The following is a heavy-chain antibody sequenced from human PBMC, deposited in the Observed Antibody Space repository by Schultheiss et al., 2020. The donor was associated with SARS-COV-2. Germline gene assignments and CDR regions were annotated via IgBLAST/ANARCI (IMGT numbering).Heavy chain of an antibody. CDR3: ARDGLAAAGTNHFDY. J-gene: IGHJ4*02. D-gene: IGHD6-13*01. Sequence: GGSLRLSCAASGFTFSRSVMSWVRQAPGKGLEWVAVIRYDGSNKYYADSVKGRFTISRDNSKNTLYLQMNSLRAEDTAVYYCARDGLAAAGTNHFDYWGQGTLVTVSS. CDR2: IRYDGSNK. CDR1: GFTFSRSV. V-gene: IGHV3-30*02.